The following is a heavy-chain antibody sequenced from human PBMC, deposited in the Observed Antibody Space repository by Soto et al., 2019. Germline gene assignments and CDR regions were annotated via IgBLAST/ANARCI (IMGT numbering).Heavy chain of an antibody. J-gene: IGHJ6*02. CDR3: ARQGRYQPYYYYYGMDV. D-gene: IGHD2-2*01. CDR2: IYPGDSDT. CDR1: GDSFTSYW. Sequence: PEESLKISCKGSGDSFTSYWIGWVRQMPGKGLEWMGIIYPGDSDTRYSPSFQGQVTISADKSISTAYLQWSSLKASDTAMYYCARQGRYQPYYYYYGMDVWGQGTTVTVSS. V-gene: IGHV5-51*01.